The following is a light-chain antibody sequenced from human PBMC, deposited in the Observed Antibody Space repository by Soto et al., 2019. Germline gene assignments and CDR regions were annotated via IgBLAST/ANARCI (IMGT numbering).Light chain of an antibody. J-gene: IGLJ1*01. CDR1: SSDVGGYNY. CDR2: EVS. Sequence: QSVLTQPASVSGSPGQSITISYTGTSSDVGGYNYVSWFQHHPGKAPKLIIYEVSYRPSGVSNRFSGSKSGDTASLTISGLQAEDEADYYCSSYTDSSNYVFGTGTKVTVL. V-gene: IGLV2-14*01. CDR3: SSYTDSSNYV.